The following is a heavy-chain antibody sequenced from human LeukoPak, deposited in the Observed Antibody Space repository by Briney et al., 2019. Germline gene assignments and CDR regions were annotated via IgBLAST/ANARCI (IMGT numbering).Heavy chain of an antibody. D-gene: IGHD2-2*01. CDR1: GFTFSSYS. CDR2: ISYDGSNK. J-gene: IGHJ6*03. CDR3: ARDPGLPSPFYYYYYMDV. Sequence: GGSLRLSCAASGFTFSSYSMNWVRQAPGKGLEWVAVISYDGSNKYYADSVKGRFTISRDNSKNTLYLQMNSLRAEDTAVYYCARDPGLPSPFYYYYYMDVWGKGTTVTISS. V-gene: IGHV3-30*03.